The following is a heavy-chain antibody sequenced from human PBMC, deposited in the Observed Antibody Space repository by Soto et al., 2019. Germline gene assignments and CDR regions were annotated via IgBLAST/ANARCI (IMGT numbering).Heavy chain of an antibody. CDR2: ISYDGSNK. D-gene: IGHD1-1*01. CDR3: ARDPGGTEWYAFDI. Sequence: QVQLVESGGGVVQPGRSLRLSCAASGFTFSSYAMHWVRQAPGKGLEWVAVISYDGSNKYYADSVKGRFTISRDNSKNTLYLQMNSLRAEDTAVYYCARDPGGTEWYAFDIWGQGTMVTVSS. J-gene: IGHJ3*02. CDR1: GFTFSSYA. V-gene: IGHV3-30-3*01.